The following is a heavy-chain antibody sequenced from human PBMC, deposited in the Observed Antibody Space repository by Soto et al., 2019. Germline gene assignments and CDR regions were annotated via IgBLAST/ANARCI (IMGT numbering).Heavy chain of an antibody. CDR1: GFTFSSYG. Sequence: QVQLVESGGGVVQPGRSLRLSCAASGFTFSSYGMHWVRQAPGKGLEWVAVISYDGSNKYYADSVKGRFTISRDNSKNTLYLQMNSLRAEDTAVYYCAKDKNYYDSSGYYGICDYWGQGTLVTVSS. CDR2: ISYDGSNK. V-gene: IGHV3-30*18. CDR3: AKDKNYYDSSGYYGICDY. J-gene: IGHJ4*02. D-gene: IGHD3-22*01.